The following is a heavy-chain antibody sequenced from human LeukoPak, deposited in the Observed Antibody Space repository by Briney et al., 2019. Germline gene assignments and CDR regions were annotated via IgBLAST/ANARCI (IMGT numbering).Heavy chain of an antibody. Sequence: SVKVSCKASGGTFSSYAISWVRQAPGQGLEWMGGIIPIFGTANYAQKFQGRVTITADKSTSTAYMELSSLRSEDTAVYYCARDDVVVPAPSYNYGMDVWGKGTTVTVSS. CDR2: IIPIFGTA. CDR3: ARDDVVVPAPSYNYGMDV. V-gene: IGHV1-69*06. J-gene: IGHJ6*04. CDR1: GGTFSSYA. D-gene: IGHD2-2*01.